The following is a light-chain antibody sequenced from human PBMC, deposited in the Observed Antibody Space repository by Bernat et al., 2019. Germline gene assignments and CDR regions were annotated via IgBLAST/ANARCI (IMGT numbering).Light chain of an antibody. J-gene: IGKJ1*01. CDR1: QSVSTY. CDR2: GAS. CDR3: HQYNEWPRGT. V-gene: IGKV3-15*01. Sequence: ETVMTQSPATLSVSPGERATLSCRASQSVSTYLAWYQQKPGQAPRLIMYGASTRATDIPARFSGSGSGTDFTLTISSLQSEDFAIYYCHQYNEWPRGTFGQGPKVEIK.